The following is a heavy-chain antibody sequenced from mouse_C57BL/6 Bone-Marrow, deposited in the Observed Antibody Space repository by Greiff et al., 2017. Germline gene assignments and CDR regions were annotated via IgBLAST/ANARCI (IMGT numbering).Heavy chain of an antibody. D-gene: IGHD2-3*01. CDR3: AGYSYYYAMGY. Sequence: QVQLQQPGAELVKPGASVKLSCKASGYTFTSYWMHWVKQRPGQGLEWIGMIHPNSGSTNYNEKFKSKATLTVDKSSSTAYMQLSSLTSEDSAVYYCAGYSYYYAMGYWGQGTSVTVSS. CDR2: IHPNSGST. V-gene: IGHV1-64*01. J-gene: IGHJ4*01. CDR1: GYTFTSYW.